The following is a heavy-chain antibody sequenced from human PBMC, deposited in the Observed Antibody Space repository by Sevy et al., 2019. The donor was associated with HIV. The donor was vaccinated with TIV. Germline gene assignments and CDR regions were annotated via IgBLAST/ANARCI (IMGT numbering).Heavy chain of an antibody. CDR1: GFTFSDSW. Sequence: GGSLRLSCVASGFTFSDSWMIWVRQAPGKGLERIAFINEDGSRLGYVDSVRGRFTISSENIKNSLYLQMNNLRAEETALYFCARDRAYSAVDYWGQGTLVTVSS. CDR3: ARDRAYSAVDY. D-gene: IGHD5-18*01. V-gene: IGHV3-7*01. CDR2: INEDGSRL. J-gene: IGHJ4*02.